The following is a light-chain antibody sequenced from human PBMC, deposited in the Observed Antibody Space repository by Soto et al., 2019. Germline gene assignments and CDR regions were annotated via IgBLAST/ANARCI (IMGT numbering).Light chain of an antibody. CDR2: GAS. CDR3: QQYNNWPPLT. Sequence: EIVLTQSQATLSVSPGARATLSCRASQSVSSNLAWYQQKPVQAPRLLIYGASTRATGIPARFSGSGSGTEFTITISSLQSEDFAVYYCQQYNNWPPLTFGGGTKVEIK. CDR1: QSVSSN. V-gene: IGKV3-15*01. J-gene: IGKJ4*01.